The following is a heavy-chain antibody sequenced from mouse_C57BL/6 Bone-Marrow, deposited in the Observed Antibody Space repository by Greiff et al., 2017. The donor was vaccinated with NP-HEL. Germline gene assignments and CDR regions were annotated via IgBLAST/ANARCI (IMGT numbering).Heavy chain of an antibody. Sequence: QVQLKQSGPELVKPGASVKISCKASGYTFTDYYINWVKQRPGQGLEWIGWIFPGSGSTYYNEKFKGKATLTVDKSSSTAYMLLSSLTSEDSAVDFCARRGLGRWYAMDYWGQGTSVTVSS. CDR1: GYTFTDYY. CDR2: IFPGSGST. V-gene: IGHV1-75*01. CDR3: ARRGLGRWYAMDY. J-gene: IGHJ4*01. D-gene: IGHD4-1*01.